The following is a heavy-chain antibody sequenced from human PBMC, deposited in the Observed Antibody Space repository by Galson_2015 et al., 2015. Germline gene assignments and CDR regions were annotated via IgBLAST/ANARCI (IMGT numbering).Heavy chain of an antibody. J-gene: IGHJ3*02. CDR3: ARPRLGNPSFDI. Sequence: SLRLSCAVSGFTVSSNYINWVRRAPGKGLEWVSYISSSGETIYYADSVKGRFSISRDNAKNSLYLQLNSLRAEDTAVYYCARPRLGNPSFDIWGQGTLVTVSS. V-gene: IGHV3-48*03. CDR2: ISSSGETI. CDR1: GFTVSSNY. D-gene: IGHD5-12*01.